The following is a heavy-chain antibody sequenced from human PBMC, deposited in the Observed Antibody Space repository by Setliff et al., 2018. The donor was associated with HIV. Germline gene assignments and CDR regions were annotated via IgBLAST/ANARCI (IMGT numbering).Heavy chain of an antibody. CDR1: GFTFSNYW. Sequence: AGGSLRLSCAASGFTFSNYWMTWVRQAPGKGLEWVAHIKDDGSEEDYVESVKGRVTISRDNAKNSLYLQMNNMRVEDTAVYFCARDEWFGRFDPWGQGTLVTVSS. CDR2: IKDDGSEE. V-gene: IGHV3-7*03. J-gene: IGHJ5*02. CDR3: ARDEWFGRFDP. D-gene: IGHD3-10*01.